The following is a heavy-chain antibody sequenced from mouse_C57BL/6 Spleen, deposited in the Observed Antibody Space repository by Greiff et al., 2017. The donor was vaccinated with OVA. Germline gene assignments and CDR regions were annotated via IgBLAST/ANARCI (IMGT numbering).Heavy chain of an antibody. CDR2: IWSGGST. Sequence: VQLVESGPGLVQPSQSLSITCTVSGFSLTSYGVHWVRQSPGKGLEWLGVIWSGGSTDYNAAFISRLSISKDNSKSQVFFKMNSLQADDTAIYYCARNGDYGRVWFAYWGQGTLVTVSA. D-gene: IGHD1-1*02. CDR1: GFSLTSYG. V-gene: IGHV2-2*01. J-gene: IGHJ3*01. CDR3: ARNGDYGRVWFAY.